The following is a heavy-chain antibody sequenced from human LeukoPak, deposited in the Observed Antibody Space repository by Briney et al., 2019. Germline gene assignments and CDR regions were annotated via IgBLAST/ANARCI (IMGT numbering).Heavy chain of an antibody. Sequence: PSETLSLTCTVSGGSISSSSYYWGWIRQPPGKGLEWIGSIYYSGSTYYNPSLKSRVTISVDTSKNQFSLKLSSVTAADTAVYYCARGIGDSWGQGILVTVSS. D-gene: IGHD3-10*01. CDR3: ARGIGDS. CDR2: IYYSGST. J-gene: IGHJ5*02. CDR1: GGSISSSSYY. V-gene: IGHV4-39*01.